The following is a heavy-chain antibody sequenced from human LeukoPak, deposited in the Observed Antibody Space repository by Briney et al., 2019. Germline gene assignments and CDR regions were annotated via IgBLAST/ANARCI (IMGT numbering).Heavy chain of an antibody. V-gene: IGHV3-30*18. J-gene: IGHJ4*02. D-gene: IGHD5-12*01. Sequence: GGSLRLSCVTSGFTFSHYGMHWVRQLPGKGLEWVAAISFDAEGDYHVDSVKGRFTISRDNSKNTLYLQMNSLRVEDTAVYYCAKVSRRGYSGYDFWDYWGQGTLVTVSS. CDR3: AKVSRRGYSGYDFWDY. CDR1: GFTFSHYG. CDR2: ISFDAEGD.